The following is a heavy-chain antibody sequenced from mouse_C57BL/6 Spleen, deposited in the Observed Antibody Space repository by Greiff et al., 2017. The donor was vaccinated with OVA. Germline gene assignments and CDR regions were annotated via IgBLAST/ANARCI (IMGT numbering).Heavy chain of an antibody. Sequence: QVQLQQPGTELVKPGASVKLSCKASGYTFTSYWMHWVKQRPGQGLEWIGNINPSNGGTNYNEKFKSKATLTVDKSSSTAYMQLSGLTSEDSAVYYCARWDYSNYGKFAYWGQGTLVTVSA. D-gene: IGHD2-5*01. CDR3: ARWDYSNYGKFAY. J-gene: IGHJ3*01. CDR1: GYTFTSYW. CDR2: INPSNGGT. V-gene: IGHV1-53*01.